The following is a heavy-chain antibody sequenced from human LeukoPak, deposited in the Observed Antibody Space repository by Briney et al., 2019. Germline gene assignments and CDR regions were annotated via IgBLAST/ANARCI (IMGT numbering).Heavy chain of an antibody. D-gene: IGHD6-19*01. CDR3: ARDRHSTGWYYFDY. J-gene: IGHJ4*02. V-gene: IGHV3-23*01. CDR1: GFTFSHSA. CDR2: ISFSGANT. Sequence: GGSLRLSCAASGFTFSHSAMTWVRQAPGRGLEWVSLISFSGANTYSADSVKGRFTISRDNAKNSLCLQMNSLRDEDTAVYYCARDRHSTGWYYFDYWGQGTLVTVSS.